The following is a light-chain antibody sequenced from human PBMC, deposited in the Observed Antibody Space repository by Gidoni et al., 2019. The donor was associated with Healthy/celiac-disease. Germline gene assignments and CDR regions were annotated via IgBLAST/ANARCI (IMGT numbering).Light chain of an antibody. J-gene: IGKJ2*01. CDR3: QQYYSTPYT. CDR1: QSVLYSSNNKNY. CDR2: WAS. Sequence: IVMTQSPDSLALSLGERATINCKSSQSVLYSSNNKNYLTWYQQKLGQPPKLLIYWASTREAGVPDRFSGSGSGTDFTLTISSLQAEDVAVYYCQQYYSTPYTFGQGTKLEIK. V-gene: IGKV4-1*01.